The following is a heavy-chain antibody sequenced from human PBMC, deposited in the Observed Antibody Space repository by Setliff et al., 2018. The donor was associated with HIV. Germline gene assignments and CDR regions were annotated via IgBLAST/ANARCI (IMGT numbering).Heavy chain of an antibody. V-gene: IGHV4-61*01. J-gene: IGHJ6*03. CDR1: GVSTISSSSSYY. D-gene: IGHD3-9*01. CDR3: ARGEKPFVLRYSDPHTGYYYYMDV. CDR2: ISDSGST. Sequence: ASETLSLTCIVSGVSTISSSSSYYWNWIRQPPGKGLELIGYISDSGSTNYNPSLKSRVTISVDTSKNQFSLNLISVTAADTAVYYCARGEKPFVLRYSDPHTGYYYYMDVWGKGTTVTVSS.